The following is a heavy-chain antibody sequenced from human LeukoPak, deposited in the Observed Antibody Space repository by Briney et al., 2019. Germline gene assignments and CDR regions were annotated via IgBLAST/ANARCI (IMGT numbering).Heavy chain of an antibody. Sequence: PSETLSLTCTVSGVSISNYYWSWVRQPPGKGLEWIGHIYYSGTTNYSPSLKSRVTISVVTSKNQFSLKLNSVTAADTAVYYCARSKGNYCSGGTCPGRLFDCWGQGTLVTVSS. D-gene: IGHD2-15*01. J-gene: IGHJ4*02. V-gene: IGHV4-59*13. CDR1: GVSISNYY. CDR3: ARSKGNYCSGGTCPGRLFDC. CDR2: IYYSGTT.